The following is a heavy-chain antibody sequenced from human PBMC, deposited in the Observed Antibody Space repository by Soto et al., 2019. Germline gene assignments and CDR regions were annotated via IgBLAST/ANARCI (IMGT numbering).Heavy chain of an antibody. V-gene: IGHV4-31*03. D-gene: IGHD5-18*01. CDR1: GGSMSSGDYY. CDR2: VTFSGST. CDR3: AREDWADTARLDP. J-gene: IGHJ5*02. Sequence: QVQLQESGPGLLKPSQTLSLTCSVSGGSMSSGDYYWSWLRQHPGKGLEWIGYVTFSGSTYYNPSLKSRVTISVDTSKNQFSLKLSSVAAADTAVYYCAREDWADTARLDPWGQGTLVTVSS.